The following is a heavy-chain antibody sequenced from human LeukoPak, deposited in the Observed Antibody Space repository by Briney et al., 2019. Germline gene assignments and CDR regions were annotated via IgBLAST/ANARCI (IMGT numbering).Heavy chain of an antibody. CDR3: AKVGDSYGSGSCSY. CDR1: GFTFSRHP. D-gene: IGHD3-10*01. J-gene: IGHJ4*02. Sequence: PGGSLRLSCAASGFTFSRHPMHWVRQAPGKGLEWVAVIVYDGSEKYYKESVKGRFTISRDNSKNTVYLQMNGLRAEDTAVYYCAKVGDSYGSGSCSYWGQGTLVTVSS. V-gene: IGHV3-30*04. CDR2: IVYDGSEK.